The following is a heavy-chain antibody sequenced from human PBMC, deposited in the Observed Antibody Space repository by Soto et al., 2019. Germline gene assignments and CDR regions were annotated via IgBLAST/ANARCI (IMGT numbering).Heavy chain of an antibody. Sequence: SETLSLTCSIYSGSFSGYYWSWIRQPPGKGLEWIGEISQSGNTNYSPSLKSRVSISIDTSKKQFSLNLASVSAADTAVYYCARAPKVSGSSQTRPDFWGQGTLVTVS. V-gene: IGHV4-34*01. CDR3: ARAPKVSGSSQTRPDF. J-gene: IGHJ4*02. CDR1: SGSFSGYY. D-gene: IGHD6-6*01. CDR2: ISQSGNT.